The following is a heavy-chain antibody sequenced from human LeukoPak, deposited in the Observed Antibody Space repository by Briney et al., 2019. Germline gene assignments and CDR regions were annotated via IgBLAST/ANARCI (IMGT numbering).Heavy chain of an antibody. Sequence: SETLSLTCTVSGGSISSSSYYCGWIRQPPGKGLEWVGSIYYSGTTYYNPSLKSRVTISVDTSKNQFSLRLSSVTAADTAVYYCARGRKRSGYSSSWYDFDYWGQGTLVTVSS. J-gene: IGHJ4*02. CDR1: GGSISSSSYY. CDR2: IYYSGTT. D-gene: IGHD6-13*01. V-gene: IGHV4-39*07. CDR3: ARGRKRSGYSSSWYDFDY.